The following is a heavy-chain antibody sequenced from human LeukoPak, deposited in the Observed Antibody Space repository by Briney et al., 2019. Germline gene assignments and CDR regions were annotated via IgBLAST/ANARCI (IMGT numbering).Heavy chain of an antibody. J-gene: IGHJ4*02. V-gene: IGHV4-34*01. Sequence: SETLSLTCAVYGGSFSGYYWSWIRQPPGKGLEWIGEIDHSGSTNYNPSLKSRVTISVDKSKNQFSLKLSSVTAADTAVYYCARAHYYDSSGYYYVSSLVYWGQGTLVTVSS. CDR2: IDHSGST. CDR1: GGSFSGYY. D-gene: IGHD3-22*01. CDR3: ARAHYYDSSGYYYVSSLVY.